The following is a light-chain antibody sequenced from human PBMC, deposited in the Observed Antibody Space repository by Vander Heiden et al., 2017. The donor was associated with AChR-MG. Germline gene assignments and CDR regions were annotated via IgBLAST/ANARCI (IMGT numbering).Light chain of an antibody. Sequence: QSVVTHPPSVSGTPGKRVTISCSGSSSNVGRNTVNWYRQVPGTAPKLLIFGKNQRPSGVPDRFSASKSGATASMAISGLQSEDEADYYCATWDDSLNGAVVFGGGTKLTVL. CDR1: SSNVGRNT. V-gene: IGLV1-44*01. CDR3: ATWDDSLNGAVV. CDR2: GKN. J-gene: IGLJ2*01.